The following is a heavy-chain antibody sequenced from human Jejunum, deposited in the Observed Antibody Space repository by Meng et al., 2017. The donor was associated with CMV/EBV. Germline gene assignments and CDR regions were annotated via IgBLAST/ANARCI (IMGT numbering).Heavy chain of an antibody. CDR3: ARGSIFVSFDS. CDR2: IHDTGST. Sequence: QVQLQDTGQGLVTPSQTLSLPCTVSGGSISGGDYYWSWLRQPPGKGLEWIGYIHDTGSTYYNPSLTSRVDISVGTSNNQFSLTLTSVTAADTAVYFCARGSIFVSFDSWGQGTLVTVSS. J-gene: IGHJ4*02. CDR1: GGSISGGDYY. D-gene: IGHD3-3*01. V-gene: IGHV4-30-4*01.